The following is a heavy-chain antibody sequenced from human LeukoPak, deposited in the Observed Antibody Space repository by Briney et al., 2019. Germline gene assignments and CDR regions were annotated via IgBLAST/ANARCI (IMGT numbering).Heavy chain of an antibody. CDR1: GGSISSGDYY. D-gene: IGHD3-22*01. J-gene: IGHJ3*02. V-gene: IGHV4-30-4*01. Sequence: PSETLSLTCTVSGGSISSGDYYWSWIRQPPGKGLEWIGYIYYSGSTYYNPSLKSRVTISVDTSKNQFSLKLSSVTAADTAVYYCARIGFYDSSGYYYWSGAFDIWGQGTMVTVSS. CDR2: IYYSGST. CDR3: ARIGFYDSSGYYYWSGAFDI.